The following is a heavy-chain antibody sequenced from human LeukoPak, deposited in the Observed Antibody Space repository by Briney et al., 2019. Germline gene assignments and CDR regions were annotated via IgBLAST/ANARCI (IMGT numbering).Heavy chain of an antibody. D-gene: IGHD4-17*01. CDR2: FSGSGGST. Sequence: GGSLRLSCAASGFTFKNYALSWVRQPPGKGLEWFSAFSGSGGSTYHADSVKGRFTISRDNSKNTLYLQMSSLRAEDTAVYYCAKLPSSYGDYVDFDYWGQGTLVTVSS. CDR3: AKLPSSYGDYVDFDY. V-gene: IGHV3-23*01. CDR1: GFTFKNYA. J-gene: IGHJ4*02.